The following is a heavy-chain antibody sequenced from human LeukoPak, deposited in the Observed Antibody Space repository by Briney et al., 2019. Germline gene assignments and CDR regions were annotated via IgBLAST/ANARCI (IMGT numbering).Heavy chain of an antibody. V-gene: IGHV5-51*01. J-gene: IGHJ4*02. Sequence: GESLKISCKGSGYSFTTYWIASVRQMPGKGLEWMGIVSPGDSDTRYSPSFQGQVTISADKSISTAYLQWSSLKASDTAMYYCARHSGGSSSQLDFWGQGTLVTVSS. CDR3: ARHSGGSSSQLDF. CDR1: GYSFTTYW. D-gene: IGHD6-6*01. CDR2: VSPGDSDT.